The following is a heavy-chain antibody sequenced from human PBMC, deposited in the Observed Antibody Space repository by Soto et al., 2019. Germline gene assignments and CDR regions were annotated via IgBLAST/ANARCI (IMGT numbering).Heavy chain of an antibody. D-gene: IGHD3-10*01. V-gene: IGHV3-23*01. CDR1: GFTFSSYA. CDR2: ISGSGGST. J-gene: IGHJ5*02. Sequence: GGSLRLSCAASGFTFSSYAMSWVRQAPGKGLEWVSAISGSGGSTYYADSVKGRFTISRDNSKNTLYLQMNSLRAEDTAVYYCAKCLYYYGSAKYNWFDPWGQGTLVTSPQ. CDR3: AKCLYYYGSAKYNWFDP.